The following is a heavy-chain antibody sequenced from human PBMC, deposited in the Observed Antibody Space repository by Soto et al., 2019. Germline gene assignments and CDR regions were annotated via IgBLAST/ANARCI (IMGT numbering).Heavy chain of an antibody. D-gene: IGHD7-27*01. Sequence: GVSLRLSCAASGFTFSSYSMNWVRQAPGKGLEWVSSISSSSSYIYYADSVKGRFTISRDNAKNSLYLQMNSLRAEDTAVYYCARDLGSGDHYFDYWGQGTLVTVSS. CDR3: ARDLGSGDHYFDY. CDR2: ISSSSSYI. CDR1: GFTFSSYS. V-gene: IGHV3-21*01. J-gene: IGHJ4*02.